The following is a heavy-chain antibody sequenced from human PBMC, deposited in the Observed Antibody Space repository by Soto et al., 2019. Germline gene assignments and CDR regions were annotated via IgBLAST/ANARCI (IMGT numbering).Heavy chain of an antibody. CDR2: IIPIFGTA. J-gene: IGHJ3*01. V-gene: IGHV1-69*13. CDR1: GGTFSSYA. CDR3: AKDMEANTIFDALEV. Sequence: SVKVSCKASGGTFSSYAISWVRQAPGQGLEWMGGIIPIFGTANYAQKFQGRVTITADESTSTAYMELSSLRSEDTALYYCAKDMEANTIFDALEVWGQGTMVTVSS. D-gene: IGHD1-1*01.